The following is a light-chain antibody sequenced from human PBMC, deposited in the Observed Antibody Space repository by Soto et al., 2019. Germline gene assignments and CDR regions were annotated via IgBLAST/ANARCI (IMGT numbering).Light chain of an antibody. CDR2: DVT. V-gene: IGLV2-11*01. Sequence: QSALTQPRSVSGSPGQSVTISCTGTITDVGKYNYVSWYQQHPGKAPKLLMYDVTQRPSGVPDRFSGSKSGNTASLTISGLQAEDEAEYYCCSYAGSYTYVFGVGTKVTVL. CDR3: CSYAGSYTYV. J-gene: IGLJ1*01. CDR1: ITDVGKYNY.